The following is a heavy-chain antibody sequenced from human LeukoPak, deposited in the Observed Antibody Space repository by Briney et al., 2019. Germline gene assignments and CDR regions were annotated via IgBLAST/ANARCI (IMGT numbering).Heavy chain of an antibody. V-gene: IGHV3-23*01. D-gene: IGHD3-10*01. CDR2: ISGSGGST. CDR3: AKDTLVRGPSALDY. CDR1: GFTFSSYA. J-gene: IGHJ4*02. Sequence: GGSLRLSCAASGFTFSSYAMSWVHQATGKGLEWVSAISGSGGSTYYADSVKGRFTISRDNSKNTLYLQMNSLRAEDTAVYYCAKDTLVRGPSALDYWGQGTLVTVSA.